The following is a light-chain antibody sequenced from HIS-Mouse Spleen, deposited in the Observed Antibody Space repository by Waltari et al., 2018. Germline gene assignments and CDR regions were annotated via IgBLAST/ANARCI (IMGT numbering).Light chain of an antibody. J-gene: IGLJ2*01. CDR1: ALPKKY. CDR2: EDS. V-gene: IGLV3-10*01. CDR3: YSTDSSGNHRV. Sequence: SYELTQPPSVSVSPGQTARITCSGDALPKKYAYWYQQKSGPAPVLVIYEDSKRPSGIAERFSGSSSGTMATLTISGPQVEDGADYYCYSTDSSGNHRVFGGGTKLTVL.